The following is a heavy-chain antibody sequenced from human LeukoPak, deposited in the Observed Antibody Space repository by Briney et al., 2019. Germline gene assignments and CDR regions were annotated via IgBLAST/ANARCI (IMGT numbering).Heavy chain of an antibody. J-gene: IGHJ6*02. Sequence: GGSLRLSCAASGFTFSSYSMNWVRQAPGKGLEWVSSISSSSSYIYYADSVKGRFTISRDNAKNSLYLQMNSLRAEDTAVYYCARGEAGYCSSTSCYMGYYYYYGMDVWGQGTTVTVS. V-gene: IGHV3-21*01. CDR3: ARGEAGYCSSTSCYMGYYYYYGMDV. CDR2: ISSSSSYI. CDR1: GFTFSSYS. D-gene: IGHD2-2*02.